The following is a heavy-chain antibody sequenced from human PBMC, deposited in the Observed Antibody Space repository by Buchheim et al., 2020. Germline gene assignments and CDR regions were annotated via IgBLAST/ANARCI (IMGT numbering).Heavy chain of an antibody. V-gene: IGHV3-30*04. CDR1: GISFSRYS. D-gene: IGHD2-15*01. J-gene: IGHJ4*02. Sequence: QVQLVESGGGVVQPGRSLRLSCAASGISFSRYSMHWVRQAPGKGLEWVAVISDDATRTNYADSVRGRFTISRDTYPNTLYLQMGSLRLDDTAVFYCASDLSGGGLDYWGQGTL. CDR2: ISDDATRT. CDR3: ASDLSGGGLDY.